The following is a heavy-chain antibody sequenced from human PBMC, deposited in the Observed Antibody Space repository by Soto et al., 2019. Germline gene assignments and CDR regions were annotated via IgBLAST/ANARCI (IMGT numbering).Heavy chain of an antibody. J-gene: IGHJ4*02. Sequence: QVQLVQSGAEVKKPGSSVKVSCKASGGTFSSYTISWVRQAPGQGLEWMGRIIPILGIANYAQKFQGRVTITADKSTSTAYMELSSLRSEDTAVYYCARMSYSSSPLFDYWGRGTLVTVSS. CDR3: ARMSYSSSPLFDY. CDR1: GGTFSSYT. CDR2: IIPILGIA. V-gene: IGHV1-69*02. D-gene: IGHD6-13*01.